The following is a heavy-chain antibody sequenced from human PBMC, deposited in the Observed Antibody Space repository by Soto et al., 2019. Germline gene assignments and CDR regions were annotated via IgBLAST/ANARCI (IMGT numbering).Heavy chain of an antibody. V-gene: IGHV1-8*01. D-gene: IGHD3-10*01. CDR1: GYTFTSHD. CDR2: MNPNSGNT. CDR3: ARGRYAIRGAFIIGELDH. Sequence: QVQLVQSGAEVKMPGASVKVSCKASGYTFTSHDINWVRQATGQGLEWMGWMNPNSGNTGYGQKLQGRVTMTRNTSTSTAYMELSSLKSDDTAVYYCARGRYAIRGAFIIGELDHWGQGSLVIVSS. J-gene: IGHJ5*02.